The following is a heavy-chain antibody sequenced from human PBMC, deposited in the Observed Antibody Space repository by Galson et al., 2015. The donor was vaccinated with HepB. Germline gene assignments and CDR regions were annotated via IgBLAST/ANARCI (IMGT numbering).Heavy chain of an antibody. CDR2: IWYGGSNK. CDR1: GFTFSSYG. J-gene: IGHJ6*02. D-gene: IGHD2-2*01. Sequence: SLRLSCAASGFTFSSYGMHWVRQAPGKGLEWVAVIWYGGSNKYYADSVKGRFTISRDNSKNTLYLQMNSLRAEDTAVYYCARVVVPTDPRLYYYYGMDVWGQGTTVTVSS. V-gene: IGHV3-33*01. CDR3: ARVVVPTDPRLYYYYGMDV.